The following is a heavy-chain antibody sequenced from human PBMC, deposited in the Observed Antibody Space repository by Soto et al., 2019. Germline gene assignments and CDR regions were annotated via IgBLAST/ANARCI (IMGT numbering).Heavy chain of an antibody. Sequence: SVKVSCKASGGTFNNYIISWVRQAPGQGLEWVGRIIPMIETASYAQKFQGRVTNTADKYTSTAYMELSSLRSEDTAVYYCVVNYYDSSGYYDYWGQGTRVTVSS. CDR3: VVNYYDSSGYYDY. CDR1: GGTFNNYI. J-gene: IGHJ4*02. D-gene: IGHD3-22*01. CDR2: IIPMIETA. V-gene: IGHV1-69*08.